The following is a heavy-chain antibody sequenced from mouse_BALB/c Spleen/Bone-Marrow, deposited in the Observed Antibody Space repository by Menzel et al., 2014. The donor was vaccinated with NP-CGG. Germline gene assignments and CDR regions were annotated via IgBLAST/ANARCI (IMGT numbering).Heavy chain of an antibody. Sequence: VHLGESGLELVKPGASVRISCQASGYTFTSFYIHWVKQRPGQGLEWIGRIAPGSGSTYYNEMFKGKATLTVDTSSSTAYIQLSSLSSEDSAVYFCAREDMGYGNNDWFSYWGQGTLVTAPA. CDR2: IAPGSGST. J-gene: IGHJ3*01. CDR1: GYTFTSFY. V-gene: IGHV1-77*01. CDR3: AREDMGYGNNDWFSY. D-gene: IGHD2-1*01.